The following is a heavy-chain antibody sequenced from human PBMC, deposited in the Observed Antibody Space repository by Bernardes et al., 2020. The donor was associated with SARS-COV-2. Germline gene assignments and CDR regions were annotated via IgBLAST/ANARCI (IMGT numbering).Heavy chain of an antibody. D-gene: IGHD3-22*01. CDR1: GYTFTGYY. CDR3: ARDQLGYYDSSGYHWFDP. V-gene: IGHV1-2*02. CDR2: INPNSGGT. J-gene: IGHJ5*02. Sequence: ASVKVSCMASGYTFTGYYMHWVRQAPGQGLEWMGWINPNSGGTNYAQKFQGRVTMTRDTSISTAYMELSRLRSDDTAVYYCARDQLGYYDSSGYHWFDPWGQGTLVTVSS.